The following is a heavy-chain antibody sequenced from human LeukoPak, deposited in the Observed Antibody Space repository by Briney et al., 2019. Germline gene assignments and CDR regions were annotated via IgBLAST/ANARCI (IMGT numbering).Heavy chain of an antibody. CDR2: VRYDGSNK. J-gene: IGHJ6*03. CDR1: GFTFSSYG. D-gene: IGHD5-18*01. V-gene: IGHV3-30*02. CDR3: ATDAGRGYSYGSLPHYYYYMDV. Sequence: PGGSLRLSCAASGFTFSSYGMSSVRQAPGKGRGWVLFVRYDGSNKYYADSVKGRLTISRDNSKNTLYLQMNRLRTTDTSVYYCATDAGRGYSYGSLPHYYYYMDVWGKGTTVTISS.